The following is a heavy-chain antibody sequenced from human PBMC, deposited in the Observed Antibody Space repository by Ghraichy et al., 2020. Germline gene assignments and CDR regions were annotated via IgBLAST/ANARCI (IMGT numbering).Heavy chain of an antibody. J-gene: IGHJ4*02. CDR3: ATFSGSYRNFDK. D-gene: IGHD1-26*01. Sequence: LSLTCAASGFIFSSYTMSWVRQAPGKGVEWVSGISGFGGSTYYADSVKGRFTISRDNSKNTLFLQMNSLRAEDTAVYYCATFSGSYRNFDKWGQGTLVTVSS. V-gene: IGHV3-23*01. CDR1: GFIFSSYT. CDR2: ISGFGGST.